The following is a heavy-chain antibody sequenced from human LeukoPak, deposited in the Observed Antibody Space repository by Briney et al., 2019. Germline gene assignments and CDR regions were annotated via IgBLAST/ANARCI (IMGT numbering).Heavy chain of an antibody. D-gene: IGHD4-17*01. CDR1: GFTFSSYS. CDR2: ISSSGYI. Sequence: GGSLRLSCAASGFTFSSYSMNWVRQAPGKGLEWVSSISSSGYIYYADSVKGRFTISRDNAKNSLYPQMNSLRAEDTAVYYCARNRYGDYSIDYWGQGTLVTVSS. CDR3: ARNRYGDYSIDY. V-gene: IGHV3-21*01. J-gene: IGHJ4*02.